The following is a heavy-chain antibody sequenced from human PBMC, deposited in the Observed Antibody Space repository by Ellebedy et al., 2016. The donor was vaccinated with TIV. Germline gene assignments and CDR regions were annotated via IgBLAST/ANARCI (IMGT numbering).Heavy chain of an antibody. J-gene: IGHJ6*02. Sequence: ASVKVSCKASGYTFTSYYMYWVRQAPGQGLDWMGIINPSGGSTTYAQKIQGRISMTRDRSPSTVFMELRSLRSEDTAVYYCARDGTYGMDVWGQGTTVTVSS. CDR3: ARDGTYGMDV. CDR1: GYTFTSYY. V-gene: IGHV1-46*01. CDR2: INPSGGST.